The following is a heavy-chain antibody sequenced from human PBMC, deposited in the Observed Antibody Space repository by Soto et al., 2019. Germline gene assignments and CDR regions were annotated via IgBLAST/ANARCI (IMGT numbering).Heavy chain of an antibody. CDR3: VTRFTAVATARFDY. CDR2: ISGSGGST. Sequence: GGSLRLSCAASGFTFSSYAMSWVRQAPGKGLEWVSAISGSGGSTYYADSVKGRFTLSRDDSKNTVYLQMNGLEIEDTGMYYCVTRFTAVATARFDYWGQGTLVTVSS. J-gene: IGHJ4*02. V-gene: IGHV3-23*01. D-gene: IGHD2-21*02. CDR1: GFTFSSYA.